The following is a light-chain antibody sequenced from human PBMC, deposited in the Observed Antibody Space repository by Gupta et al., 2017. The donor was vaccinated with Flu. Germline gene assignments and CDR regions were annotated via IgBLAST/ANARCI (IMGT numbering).Light chain of an antibody. CDR1: QSVSSNY. CDR3: QQYGALLWT. J-gene: IGKJ1*01. Sequence: ETVLTQSPGTLSLSPGERATLSCRAGQSVSSNYLAWYQQKPGQAPRVLIYGADIRATGIPDRFSGSGSGRDFTLTISRLEPEDFAVYFCQQYGALLWTFGQGTKVEIK. CDR2: GAD. V-gene: IGKV3-20*01.